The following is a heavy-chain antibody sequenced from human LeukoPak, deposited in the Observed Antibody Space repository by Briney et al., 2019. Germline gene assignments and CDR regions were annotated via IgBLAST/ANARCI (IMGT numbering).Heavy chain of an antibody. D-gene: IGHD2-2*01. CDR2: IYPGDSHT. CDR3: STYSCSSTSCQNGEFDP. V-gene: IGHV5-51*01. J-gene: IGHJ5*02. CDR1: GYRFTSYW. Sequence: ASLKLSCXRSGYRFTSYWIGWVRPMPRKGLECMGIIYPGDSHTSYSPSFQGQLTISSDNSISTPSQHWSSLHSSDATLFYYSTYSCSSTSCQNGEFDPWGQGTLVTVSS.